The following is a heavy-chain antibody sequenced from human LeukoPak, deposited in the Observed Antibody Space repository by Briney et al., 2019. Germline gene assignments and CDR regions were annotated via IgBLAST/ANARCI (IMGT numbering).Heavy chain of an antibody. CDR1: GYTFTDYA. CDR2: INAGNGDT. V-gene: IGHV1-3*01. J-gene: IGHJ4*02. D-gene: IGHD2-2*01. CDR3: ARGSTSDWPFDS. Sequence: GASVKVSCKASGYTFTDYAIHWVRQAPGQRLEWMGWINAGNGDTKYSQKFQGRVTVTRDTSASIVYMELSSLISEDMALYSCARGSTSDWPFDSGGQGPRVTVSS.